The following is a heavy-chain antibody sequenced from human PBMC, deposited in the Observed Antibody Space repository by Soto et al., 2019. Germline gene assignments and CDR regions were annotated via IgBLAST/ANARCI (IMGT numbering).Heavy chain of an antibody. D-gene: IGHD4-17*01. Sequence: RLSCAASGFTFSSYAMHWVRQAPGKGLEWVAVISYDGSNKYYADSVKGRFTISRDNSKNTLYLQMNSLRAEDTAVYYCARDGAIYGLGYNWFDPWGQGTLVTVSS. CDR3: ARDGAIYGLGYNWFDP. V-gene: IGHV3-30-3*01. CDR2: ISYDGSNK. J-gene: IGHJ5*02. CDR1: GFTFSSYA.